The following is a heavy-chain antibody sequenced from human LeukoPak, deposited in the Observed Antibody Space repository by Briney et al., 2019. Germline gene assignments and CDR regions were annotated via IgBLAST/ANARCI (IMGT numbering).Heavy chain of an antibody. V-gene: IGHV4-38-2*01. CDR2: IYHSGST. Sequence: SETLSLTCAVSGYSISSGYYWGWIRQPPGKGLEWIGSIYHSGSTNYNPSLKSRVTMSVDTSKNQFSLKLSSVTAADTAVYYCARGLHYDFWSGYFSPINYYYMDVWGKGTTVTVSS. CDR1: GYSISSGYY. D-gene: IGHD3-3*01. CDR3: ARGLHYDFWSGYFSPINYYYMDV. J-gene: IGHJ6*03.